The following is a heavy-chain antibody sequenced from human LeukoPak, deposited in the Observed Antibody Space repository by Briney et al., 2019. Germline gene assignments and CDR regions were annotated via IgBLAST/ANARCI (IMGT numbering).Heavy chain of an antibody. D-gene: IGHD6-6*01. CDR3: ARLYSSSKYYQYGMDV. Sequence: ASVKVSCKASGYTFSSYGISWVRQAPGQGLEWMGWINPNSGGTNYAQRFQGRVTMTRDTSISTAYMELSRLRSDDTAVYYCARLYSSSKYYQYGMDVWGQGTTVTVSS. CDR2: INPNSGGT. V-gene: IGHV1-2*02. CDR1: GYTFSSYG. J-gene: IGHJ6*02.